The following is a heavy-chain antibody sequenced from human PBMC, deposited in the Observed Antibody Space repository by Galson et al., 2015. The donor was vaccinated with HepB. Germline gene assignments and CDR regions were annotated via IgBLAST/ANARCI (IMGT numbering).Heavy chain of an antibody. J-gene: IGHJ4*02. D-gene: IGHD3-22*01. Sequence: SLRLSCAGSGFTFSSYWMHWVRQAPGKGLVWVSRIIRDGSNTTYADFVKGRFTISRDNTKNTLYLQMNSLGAEDTAVYYCARAGGYYDISGYPGYWGQGTLVTVSS. V-gene: IGHV3-74*01. CDR2: IIRDGSNT. CDR1: GFTFSSYW. CDR3: ARAGGYYDISGYPGY.